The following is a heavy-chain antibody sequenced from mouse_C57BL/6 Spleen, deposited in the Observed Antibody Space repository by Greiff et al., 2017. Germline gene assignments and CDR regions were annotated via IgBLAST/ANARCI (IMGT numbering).Heavy chain of an antibody. CDR2: IYPRDGST. Sequence: VQLQQSGPELVKPGASVKLSCTASGYTFTSYDINWVKQRPGQGLEWIGWIYPRDGSTTYNEKFKGKATLTVDTCHSTADMELHSLTSEDSAVYFCARVGGYWYFDVWGTGTTVTVSS. J-gene: IGHJ1*03. CDR1: GYTFTSYD. V-gene: IGHV1-85*01. CDR3: ARVGGYWYFDV.